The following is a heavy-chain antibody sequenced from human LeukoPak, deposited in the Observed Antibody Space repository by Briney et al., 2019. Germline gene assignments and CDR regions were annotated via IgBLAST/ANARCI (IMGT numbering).Heavy chain of an antibody. CDR1: DGSINSYY. V-gene: IGHV4-59*01. D-gene: IGHD3-10*01. CDR2: IYYNGNT. CDR3: AGGSGTYYWFDP. Sequence: SETLSLTCSVSDGSINSYYWNWIRRPPGKGLEWIGYIYYNGNTNYSPSLKSRVTMSVDTSKNQFSLKLSSVTAADTAVYYCAGGSGTYYWFDPWGQGTLVTVSS. J-gene: IGHJ5*02.